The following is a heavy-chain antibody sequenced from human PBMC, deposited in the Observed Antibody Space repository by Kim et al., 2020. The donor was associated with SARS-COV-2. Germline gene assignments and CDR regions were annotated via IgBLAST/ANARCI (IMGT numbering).Heavy chain of an antibody. CDR3: GWPNGWYPATY. V-gene: IGHV3-7*01. J-gene: IGHJ4*02. D-gene: IGHD6-19*01. CDR2: IGQDGSEM. Sequence: GGSLRLSCAASGFTFSCTWMSWVRQPPGKGLEWVANIGQDGSEMYYVNSVKGRFIFSRDNARNSLYLQMNSLRVEDTAVYYCGWPNGWYPATYWGQGTRVTVSS. CDR1: GFTFSCTW.